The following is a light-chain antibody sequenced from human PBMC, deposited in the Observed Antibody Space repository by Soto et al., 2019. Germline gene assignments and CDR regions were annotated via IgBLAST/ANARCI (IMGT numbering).Light chain of an antibody. Sequence: QSALTQPPSASGSPGQSVTISCTGTNSDVGGSNYVSWYQQHPGKAPRLMIYEVTKRPSGVPDRFSGSRSGNTASLTVSGLQAEDEADYYCSSIVGGTNVKIFGGGTKLTVL. CDR3: SSIVGGTNVKI. CDR2: EVT. CDR1: NSDVGGSNY. J-gene: IGLJ2*01. V-gene: IGLV2-8*01.